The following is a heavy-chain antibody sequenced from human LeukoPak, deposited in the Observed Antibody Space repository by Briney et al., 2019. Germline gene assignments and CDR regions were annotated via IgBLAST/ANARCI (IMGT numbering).Heavy chain of an antibody. Sequence: PGGSPRLSCAVSGFTVSSHYITWVRQAPGKGLEWVSLIYSGGAIYYADSVRGRFTLSRDNSKNTVYLQINSLRVEDTAMYYCANVGAFNIWGQGTMVTVSS. V-gene: IGHV3-66*01. CDR2: IYSGGAI. CDR1: GFTVSSHY. CDR3: ANVGAFNI. J-gene: IGHJ3*02.